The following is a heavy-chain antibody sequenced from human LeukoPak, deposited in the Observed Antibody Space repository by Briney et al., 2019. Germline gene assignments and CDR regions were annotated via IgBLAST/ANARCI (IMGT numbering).Heavy chain of an antibody. J-gene: IGHJ6*03. V-gene: IGHV3-21*01. CDR2: ISSSSSYI. CDR3: AREYCSGGSCYPSDYYYMDV. D-gene: IGHD2-15*01. CDR1: GFTFSSYS. Sequence: PGGSLRLSCAASGFTFSSYSMNWVRQAPGKGLEWVSSISSSSSYIYYADSVKGRFTISRDNAKNSLYLQMNSLRAEDTAVYYCAREYCSGGSCYPSDYYYMDVWGKGTTVTISS.